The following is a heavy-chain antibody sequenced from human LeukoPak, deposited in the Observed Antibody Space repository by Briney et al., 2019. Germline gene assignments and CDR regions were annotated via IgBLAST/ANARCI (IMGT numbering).Heavy chain of an antibody. D-gene: IGHD4-17*01. CDR2: NSAYIGNT. CDR1: GYTFTTCG. Sequence: VASVMVSCKTSGYTFTTCGITRVRQAPGQELEWMGWNSAYIGNTNYAQKLQGRVTMTTDTSTNTAYMELRSLRSDDTAVYYCARDRSPYYGDYTYSDAFDIWGQGTMVTVSS. J-gene: IGHJ3*02. CDR3: ARDRSPYYGDYTYSDAFDI. V-gene: IGHV1-18*01.